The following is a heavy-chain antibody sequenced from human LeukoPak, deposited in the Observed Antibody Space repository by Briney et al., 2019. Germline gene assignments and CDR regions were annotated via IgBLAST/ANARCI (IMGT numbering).Heavy chain of an antibody. CDR2: IYHSGST. Sequence: SETLSHTCTVSGYSISSGYYWGWIRQPPGKGLEWIGSIYHSGSTYYNPSLKSRVTISVDTSKNQFSLKLSSVTAADTAVYYCAREGRAAADSWGQGTLVTVSS. V-gene: IGHV4-38-2*02. CDR1: GYSISSGYY. D-gene: IGHD6-13*01. CDR3: AREGRAAADS. J-gene: IGHJ4*02.